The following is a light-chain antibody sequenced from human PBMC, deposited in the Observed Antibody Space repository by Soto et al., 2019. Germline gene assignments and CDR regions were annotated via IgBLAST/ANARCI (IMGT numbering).Light chain of an antibody. V-gene: IGLV1-40*01. Sequence: QSVLTQPPSVSGAPGQRVTISCTGSSSNIGAGYDVHWYQQLPGTAPKLLIYANTNRPSGVPDRVSGSKSGTSASLAITGRQAEEAADYSCQSYDSSLSGSVFGGGPKLTV. CDR3: QSYDSSLSGSV. CDR2: ANT. CDR1: SSNIGAGYD. J-gene: IGLJ3*02.